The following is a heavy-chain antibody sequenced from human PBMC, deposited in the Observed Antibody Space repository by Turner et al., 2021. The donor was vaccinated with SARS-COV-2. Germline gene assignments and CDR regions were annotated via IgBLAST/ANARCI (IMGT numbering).Heavy chain of an antibody. CDR1: GDSISSKS. Sequence: QVQVQESGPGLVRPSETLSLTRTDSGDSISSKSWSWIRQSPGRGLEWIVYFYKIGSIDYNPTLRSLVTISVDTSKNQLSLKLISMTAADTAVYYCARHQGSTSGYDHGMNVWGQGTAVIVSS. CDR2: FYKIGSI. J-gene: IGHJ6*02. V-gene: IGHV4-59*08. CDR3: ARHQGSTSGYDHGMNV. D-gene: IGHD1-1*01.